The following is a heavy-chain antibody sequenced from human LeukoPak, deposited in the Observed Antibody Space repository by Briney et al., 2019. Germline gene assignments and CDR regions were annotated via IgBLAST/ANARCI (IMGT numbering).Heavy chain of an antibody. V-gene: IGHV4-59*01. CDR1: GSSISGYY. Sequence: SETLSLTCTVSGSSISGYYWSWIRQPPGKGLECIGYIYYSGSTNYNPSLKSRVTISLDTSKNQFSLKLSSVTAADTAVYYCARAGIAVAGQRYYMDVWGKGTTVTVSS. D-gene: IGHD6-19*01. CDR3: ARAGIAVAGQRYYMDV. CDR2: IYYSGST. J-gene: IGHJ6*03.